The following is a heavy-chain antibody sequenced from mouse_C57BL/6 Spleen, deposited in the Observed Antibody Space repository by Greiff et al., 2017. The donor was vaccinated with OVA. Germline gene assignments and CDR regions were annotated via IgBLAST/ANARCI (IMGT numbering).Heavy chain of an antibody. CDR2: INPNNGGT. CDR3: ARRDGSKGRAMDY. CDR1: GYTFTDYY. V-gene: IGHV1-26*01. Sequence: EVQLQQSGPELVKPGASVKISCKASGYTFTDYYMNWVKQSHGKSLEWIGDINPNNGGTSYNQKFKGKATLTVDKSSSTAYMELRSLTSEDSAVYYCARRDGSKGRAMDYWGQGTSVTVSS. D-gene: IGHD1-1*01. J-gene: IGHJ4*01.